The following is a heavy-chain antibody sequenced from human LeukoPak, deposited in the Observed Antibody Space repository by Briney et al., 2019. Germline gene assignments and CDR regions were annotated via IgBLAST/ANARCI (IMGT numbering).Heavy chain of an antibody. CDR2: VWYDGSND. CDR3: ARDGSYYDSSGSFDC. CDR1: GFTFSSYG. V-gene: IGHV3-33*01. J-gene: IGHJ4*02. D-gene: IGHD3-22*01. Sequence: PGGSLRLSCAASGFTFSSYGMHWVRQAPGKGLEWVAVVWYDGSNDYYADSVKGRFTISRDNSKNTLYLQMNSLRAEDTAVYYCARDGSYYDSSGSFDCWGQGTLVTVSS.